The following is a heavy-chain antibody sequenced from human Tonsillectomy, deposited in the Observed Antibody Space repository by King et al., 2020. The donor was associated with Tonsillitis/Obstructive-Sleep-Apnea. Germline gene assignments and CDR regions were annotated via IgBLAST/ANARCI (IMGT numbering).Heavy chain of an antibody. Sequence: QLQESVPGLVKPSGTLSLTCAVSGGSIISSNWWSWVRQPPGKGLEWIGKIYHSGSTDYNPPLTSRVTISVEKPKNHFSLRPSSVTAADTAVYYCARGYCSSPSCHGDDAFDIWGQGTMVTVSS. J-gene: IGHJ3*02. CDR3: ARGYCSSPSCHGDDAFDI. CDR2: IYHSGST. D-gene: IGHD2-2*01. V-gene: IGHV4-4*02. CDR1: GGSIISSNW.